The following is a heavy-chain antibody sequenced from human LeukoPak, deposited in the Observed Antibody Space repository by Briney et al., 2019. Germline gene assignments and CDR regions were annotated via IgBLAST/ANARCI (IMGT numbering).Heavy chain of an antibody. CDR3: ARDFLGWVEGQNPGFDY. CDR1: GFTFSSYA. Sequence: PGGSLRLSCAASGFTFSSYAMSWVRQAPGKGLEWVSAISGSGGSTYYADSVKGRFTISRDNSKNTLYLQMNSLRAEDTAVYYCARDFLGWVEGQNPGFDYWGQGTLVTVSS. V-gene: IGHV3-23*01. CDR2: ISGSGGST. D-gene: IGHD2/OR15-2a*01. J-gene: IGHJ4*02.